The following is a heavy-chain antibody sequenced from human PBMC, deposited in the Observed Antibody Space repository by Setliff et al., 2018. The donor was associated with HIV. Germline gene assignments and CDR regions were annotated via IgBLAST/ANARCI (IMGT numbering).Heavy chain of an antibody. J-gene: IGHJ4*02. Sequence: PGESLKISCKGSGYTFTSYWIGWVRQMPGKGLEWMGIIYPGDSDTRYSPSFQGQVTISADKSISTAYLQMNDLKTEDTAVYYCMDFAIAGAWDYWGQGTLVTVSS. V-gene: IGHV5-51*01. D-gene: IGHD6-13*01. CDR2: IYPGDSDT. CDR1: GYTFTSYW. CDR3: MDFAIAGAWDY.